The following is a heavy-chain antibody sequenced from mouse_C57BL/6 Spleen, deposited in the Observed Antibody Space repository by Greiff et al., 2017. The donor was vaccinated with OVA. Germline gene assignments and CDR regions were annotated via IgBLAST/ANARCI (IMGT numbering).Heavy chain of an antibody. V-gene: IGHV1-15*01. D-gene: IGHD3-2*02. Sequence: VQLQQSGAELVRPGASVTLSCKASGYTFTDYEMHWVKQTPVHGLEWIGAIDPETGGTAYNQKFKGKAILTADKSSSTAYMELRSLTSEDSAVYYCTRWAQGCFDYWGQVTTLTVSS. CDR1: GYTFTDYE. CDR2: IDPETGGT. J-gene: IGHJ2*01. CDR3: TRWAQGCFDY.